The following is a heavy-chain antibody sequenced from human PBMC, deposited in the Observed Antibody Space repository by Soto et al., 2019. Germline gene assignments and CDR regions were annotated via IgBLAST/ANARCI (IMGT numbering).Heavy chain of an antibody. Sequence: PSETLSLTCSVSGVSLTSGTCCWSWIRQHPGKGLEWIGYIFYSGSTDYNPSLKSRVNISVDTSKNQFSLKLSSVTAADTAVYYCASTEDFFDYWGQGTLVTVSS. CDR2: IFYSGST. CDR1: GVSLTSGTCC. J-gene: IGHJ4*02. V-gene: IGHV4-31*03. CDR3: ASTEDFFDY.